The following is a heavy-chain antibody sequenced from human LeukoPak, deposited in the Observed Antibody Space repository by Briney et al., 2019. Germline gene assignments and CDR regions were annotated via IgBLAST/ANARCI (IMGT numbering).Heavy chain of an antibody. CDR2: MNPNSGNT. Sequence: ASVKVSRKASGYTFTSYDINWVRQATGQGLEWMGWMNPNSGNTGYAQKFQGRVTMTRSTSISTAYMELSSLRSEDTAVYYCARVMAGAPNFDYWGQGTLVTVSS. CDR3: ARVMAGAPNFDY. J-gene: IGHJ4*02. D-gene: IGHD6-19*01. V-gene: IGHV1-8*01. CDR1: GYTFTSYD.